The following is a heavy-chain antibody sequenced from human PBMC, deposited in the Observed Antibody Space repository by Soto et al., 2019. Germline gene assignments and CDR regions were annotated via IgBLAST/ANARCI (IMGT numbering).Heavy chain of an antibody. CDR3: ARIARPGEYYFDY. D-gene: IGHD6-6*01. CDR1: GFTVSSNY. CDR2: IYSGGST. V-gene: IGHV3-53*01. J-gene: IGHJ4*02. Sequence: GSLRLSCAASGFTVSSNYMSWVRQAPGKGLEWVSVIYSGGSTYYADSVKGRFTISRDNSKNTLYLQMNSLRAEDTAVYYCARIARPGEYYFDYWGQGTLVTVSS.